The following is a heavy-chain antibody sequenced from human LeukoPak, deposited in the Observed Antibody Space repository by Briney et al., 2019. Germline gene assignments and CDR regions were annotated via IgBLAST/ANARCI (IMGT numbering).Heavy chain of an antibody. V-gene: IGHV1-69*05. CDR2: IIPIFGTA. D-gene: IGHD3-10*01. Sequence: GASVKVSCKASGGTFSSYAISWVRQAPGQGLEWMGGIIPIFGTANYAQKFQGRVTMTRDTSTSTVYMELSSLRSEDTAVYYCARECGSLLWFGELFGWFDPWGQGTLVTVSS. CDR3: ARECGSLLWFGELFGWFDP. J-gene: IGHJ5*02. CDR1: GGTFSSYA.